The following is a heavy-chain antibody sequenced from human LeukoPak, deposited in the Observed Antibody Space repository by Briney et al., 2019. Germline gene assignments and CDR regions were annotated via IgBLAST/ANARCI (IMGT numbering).Heavy chain of an antibody. CDR2: IYYSGST. V-gene: IGHV4-39*01. CDR1: GGSISSSSYY. J-gene: IGHJ4*02. CDR3: ASQGPGLYDYSNY. D-gene: IGHD4-11*01. Sequence: SETLSLTCTVSGGSISSSSYYWGWIRQPPGKGLEWIGSIYYSGSTYYNPSLKSRVTISVDTSKNQFSLKLSSVTAADTAVYYCASQGPGLYDYSNYWGQGTLVTVSS.